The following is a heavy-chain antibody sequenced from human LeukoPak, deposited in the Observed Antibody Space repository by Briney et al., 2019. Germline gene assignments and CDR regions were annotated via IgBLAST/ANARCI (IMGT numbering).Heavy chain of an antibody. CDR2: ISWHSGSI. J-gene: IGHJ4*02. D-gene: IGHD1-26*01. CDR1: GFTFDDYA. CDR3: AKDLLGSGSDYFDY. V-gene: IGHV3-9*01. Sequence: GRSLRLSCAAPGFTFDDYAMHWVRHAPGKGLEWVSGISWHSGSIGYADSVKGRFTISRDNAKNSLYLQMNSLRAEDTALYYCAKDLLGSGSDYFDYWGQGTLVTVSS.